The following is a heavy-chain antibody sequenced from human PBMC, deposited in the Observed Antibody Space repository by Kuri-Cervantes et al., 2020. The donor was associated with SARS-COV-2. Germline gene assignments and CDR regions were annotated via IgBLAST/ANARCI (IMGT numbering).Heavy chain of an antibody. Sequence: GESLKISGAASGLTFSVYGLNWVRQAPGKGLEWVSYISSSSSTIHYADSVKGRFTISRDNAKKSLFLQMNSLRAEDTAVYYCAREVIPNPSEKYAYYGLDVWGQGTTVTVSS. CDR1: GLTFSVYG. J-gene: IGHJ6*02. CDR2: ISSSSSTI. D-gene: IGHD1-26*01. V-gene: IGHV3-48*01. CDR3: AREVIPNPSEKYAYYGLDV.